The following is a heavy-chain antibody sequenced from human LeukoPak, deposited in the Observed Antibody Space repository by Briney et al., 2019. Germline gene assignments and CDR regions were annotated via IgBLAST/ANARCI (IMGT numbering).Heavy chain of an antibody. Sequence: PSETLSLTCAVYGGSFSGYYWSWIRQPPGKGLEWIGEINHSGSTNYNPSLKSRVTISVDTSKNQFSLKLSSVTAADTAVYYCARYRPYYDFWSGYPPQSGFDYWGQGTLVTVSS. V-gene: IGHV4-34*01. CDR1: GGSFSGYY. J-gene: IGHJ4*02. CDR2: INHSGST. CDR3: ARYRPYYDFWSGYPPQSGFDY. D-gene: IGHD3-3*01.